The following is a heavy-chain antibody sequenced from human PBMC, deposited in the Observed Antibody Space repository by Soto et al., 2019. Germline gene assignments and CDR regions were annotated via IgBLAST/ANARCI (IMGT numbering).Heavy chain of an antibody. CDR3: AGSIAGRRPYFYYYHGMDV. CDR2: INHSGST. J-gene: IGHJ6*02. D-gene: IGHD6-6*01. V-gene: IGHV4-34*01. CDR1: VGSFSGYY. Sequence: SETLSLTCTVYVGSFSGYYWNWIRQPPGKGLEWIGEINHSGSTNFNPSLKSRVTISVDTSKNQFSLKLSSVTAADTAVYYCAGSIAGRRPYFYYYHGMDVWGQGTSVTVSS.